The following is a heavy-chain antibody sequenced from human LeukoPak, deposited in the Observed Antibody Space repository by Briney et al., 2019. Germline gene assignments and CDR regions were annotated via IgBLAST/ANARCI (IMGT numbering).Heavy chain of an antibody. Sequence: SETLSLTCTVSHYSIRSYYWGWIRQPPGKGLEWIGSGHHSGSTYYNPSLKSRITISLDASKNQFSLKLSSVTAADTAVYYCARLCTCCLTDLDYWGQGTLVTVSS. V-gene: IGHV4-38-2*02. CDR2: GHHSGST. CDR3: ARLCTCCLTDLDY. J-gene: IGHJ4*02. D-gene: IGHD2-2*01. CDR1: HYSIRSYY.